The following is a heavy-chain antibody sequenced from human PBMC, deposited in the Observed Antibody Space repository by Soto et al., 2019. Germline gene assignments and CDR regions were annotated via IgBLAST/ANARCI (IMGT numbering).Heavy chain of an antibody. Sequence: SETLSLTCTVSGGSISSYYWSWIRQPPGKGLEWIGYIYYSGSTNYNPSLKSRVTISVDTSKNQFSLKLSSVTAADTAVYYCARLALWFGEFGDYYYMDVWGKGTTVTVSS. CDR1: GGSISSYY. D-gene: IGHD3-10*01. J-gene: IGHJ6*03. CDR3: ARLALWFGEFGDYYYMDV. V-gene: IGHV4-59*08. CDR2: IYYSGST.